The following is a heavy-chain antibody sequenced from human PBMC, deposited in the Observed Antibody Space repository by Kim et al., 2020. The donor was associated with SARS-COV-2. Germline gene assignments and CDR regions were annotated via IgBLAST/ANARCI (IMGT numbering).Heavy chain of an antibody. D-gene: IGHD2-15*01. Sequence: FSAESVKGRFTISRYNSKNTLYLQMNSLRAEDTAVYYCAKAWRWYPNLDSWGQGTLVTVSS. V-gene: IGHV3-23*01. CDR3: AKAWRWYPNLDS. J-gene: IGHJ4*02.